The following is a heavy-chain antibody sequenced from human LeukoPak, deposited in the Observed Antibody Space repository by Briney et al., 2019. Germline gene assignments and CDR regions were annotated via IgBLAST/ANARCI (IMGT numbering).Heavy chain of an antibody. J-gene: IGHJ4*02. CDR2: ISGSGGST. CDR3: AKDLTVTLCFDY. CDR1: GFTFSSYA. D-gene: IGHD4-17*01. V-gene: IGHV3-23*01. Sequence: PGGSLRLSCAASGFTFSSYAMSWVRQAPGKGLEWVSAISGSGGSTYCADSVKGRFTISRDNSKNTLYLQMNSLRAEDTAVYYCAKDLTVTLCFDYWGQGTLVTVSS.